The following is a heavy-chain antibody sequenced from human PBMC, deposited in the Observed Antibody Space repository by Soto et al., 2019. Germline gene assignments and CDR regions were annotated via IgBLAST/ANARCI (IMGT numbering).Heavy chain of an antibody. V-gene: IGHV4-31*03. D-gene: IGHD2-2*01. CDR3: ARDNVVPAAAWQSGYYYYMDV. CDR2: IYYSGST. Sequence: PSETLSLTCTVSGGSISSGGYYWSWIRQHPGEGLEWIGYIYYSGSTYYNPSLKSRVTISVDTSKNQFSLKLSSVTAADTAVYYCARDNVVPAAAWQSGYYYYMDVWGKGTTVTVSS. J-gene: IGHJ6*03. CDR1: GGSISSGGYY.